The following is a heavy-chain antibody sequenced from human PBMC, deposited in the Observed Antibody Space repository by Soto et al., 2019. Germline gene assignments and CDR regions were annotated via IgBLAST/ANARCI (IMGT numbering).Heavy chain of an antibody. CDR2: IIPVFGTT. J-gene: IGHJ4*02. Sequence: QEQLVQSGAEVKQPGSSVKVSCKDSGGLFSSFAISWVRQAPGQGLECMGGIIPVFGTTNYAQKFQGRVTITADESTNTAYVELSSLTSDDTAMYYCASGGGLYAWFNDCWGQGTQGTVSS. V-gene: IGHV1-69*01. CDR1: GGLFSSFA. CDR3: ASGGGLYAWFNDC. D-gene: IGHD3-16*01.